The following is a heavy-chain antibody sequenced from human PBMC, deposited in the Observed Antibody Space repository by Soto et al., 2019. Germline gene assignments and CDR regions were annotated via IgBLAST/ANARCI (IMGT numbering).Heavy chain of an antibody. CDR3: ARGQDYGSGSYYPFFDY. CDR1: GGSISSGGYY. J-gene: IGHJ4*02. Sequence: KSSETLSLTCTVSGGSISSGGYYWSWIRQHPGKGLEWIGYIYYSGSTYYNPSLKSRVTISVDTSKNQFSLKLSSVTAADTAVYYCARGQDYGSGSYYPFFDYWGQGTLVTVSS. V-gene: IGHV4-31*03. CDR2: IYYSGST. D-gene: IGHD3-10*01.